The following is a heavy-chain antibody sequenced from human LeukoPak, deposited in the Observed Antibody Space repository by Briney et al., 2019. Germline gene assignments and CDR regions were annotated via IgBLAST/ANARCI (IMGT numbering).Heavy chain of an antibody. J-gene: IGHJ4*02. V-gene: IGHV3-43*02. D-gene: IGHD4-17*01. CDR2: ISKDGGST. CDR1: GFTFDNYA. CDR3: AKDLTTVTTDYFDC. Sequence: GGSLRLSCAVSGFTFDNYAMHWVRQLPGKGLEWVSLISKDGGSTYYADSVKGRFTISRDNSKNSLYLQMNSLRTEDTALYYCAKDLTTVTTDYFDCWGQGTLVTVSS.